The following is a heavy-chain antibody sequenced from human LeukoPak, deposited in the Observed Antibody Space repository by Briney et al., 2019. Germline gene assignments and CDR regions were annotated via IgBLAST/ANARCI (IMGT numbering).Heavy chain of an antibody. CDR2: ISSNGVST. D-gene: IGHD1-26*01. J-gene: IGHJ4*02. Sequence: QTGGSLRLSCAASGFTFSSYAMHWVRQAPGKGLEYVSAISSNGVSTYYANSVKGRFTISRDNSKNTLYLQMGSLRAEDMAVYYCARVDPGANADYWGQGTLVTVSS. V-gene: IGHV3-64*01. CDR3: ARVDPGANADY. CDR1: GFTFSSYA.